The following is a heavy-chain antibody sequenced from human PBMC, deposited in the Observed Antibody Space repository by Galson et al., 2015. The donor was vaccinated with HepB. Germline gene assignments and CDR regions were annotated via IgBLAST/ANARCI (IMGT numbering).Heavy chain of an antibody. D-gene: IGHD5-12*01. J-gene: IGHJ6*03. Sequence: ETLSLTCTVSGGSISSYYWSWIRQPPGKGLEWIGYIYYSGSTNYNPSLKSRVTISVDTSKNQFSLKLSSVTAADMAVYYCARGSGYDYYYYYMDVWGKGTTVTVSS. CDR3: ARGSGYDYYYYYMDV. CDR1: GGSISSYY. V-gene: IGHV4-59*01. CDR2: IYYSGST.